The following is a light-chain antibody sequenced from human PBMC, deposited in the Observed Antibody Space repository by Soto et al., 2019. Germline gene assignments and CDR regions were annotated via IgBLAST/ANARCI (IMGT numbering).Light chain of an antibody. CDR3: QQYTNWPPMYS. V-gene: IGKV3-15*01. Sequence: EIVMTQSPATLSVSPGEGATLSCRASHSISTNLAWYPQKPGQAHRLLIYGASTRTTGIPASFSGSGSGTDFTLTISSLQSEDFAVYYCQQYTNWPPMYSFGQGTKLEIK. CDR2: GAS. J-gene: IGKJ2*03. CDR1: HSISTN.